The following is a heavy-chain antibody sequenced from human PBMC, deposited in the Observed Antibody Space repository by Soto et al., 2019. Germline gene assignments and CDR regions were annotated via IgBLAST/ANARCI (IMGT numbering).Heavy chain of an antibody. CDR3: ARGAGWEQRGGYYYYYSLDV. D-gene: IGHD1-26*01. J-gene: IGHJ6*02. CDR2: IIPMFGSA. Sequence: QVQLVQSGAEVKKPGSSVKVSCKASGGTFSSNAISWVRQAPGQGLEWMGGIIPMFGSAKNAQKFQGRVTITADESTRTAYMELSSLRSEDTAFYYCARGAGWEQRGGYYYYYSLDVWGQGTTVIVSS. CDR1: GGTFSSNA. V-gene: IGHV1-69*01.